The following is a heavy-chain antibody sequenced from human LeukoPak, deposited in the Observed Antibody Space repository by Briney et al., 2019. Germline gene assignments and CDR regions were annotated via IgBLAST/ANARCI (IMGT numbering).Heavy chain of an antibody. CDR2: IRYDGSNK. CDR3: AKAELLWFGELSANYFDY. V-gene: IGHV3-30*02. CDR1: GFTFSSYG. J-gene: IGHJ4*02. D-gene: IGHD3-10*01. Sequence: GSLRLSCAASGFTFSSYGMHWVRQAPGKGLEWVAFIRYDGSNKYYADSVKGRFTISRDNSKNTLYLQMNSLRAEDTAVYYCAKAELLWFGELSANYFDYWGQGTLVTVSS.